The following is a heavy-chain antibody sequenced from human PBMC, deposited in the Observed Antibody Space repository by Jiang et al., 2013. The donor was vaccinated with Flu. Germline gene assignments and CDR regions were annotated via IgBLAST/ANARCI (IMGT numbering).Heavy chain of an antibody. CDR3: ASGAITIFGVAEENLDAFDI. D-gene: IGHD3-3*01. CDR2: INAGNGNT. V-gene: IGHV1-3*01. CDR1: GYTFTSYA. J-gene: IGHJ3*02. Sequence: SCKASGYTFTSYAMHWVRQAPGQRLEWMGWINAGNGNTKYSQKFQGRVTITRDTSASTAYMELSSLRSEDTAVYYCASGAITIFGVAEENLDAFDIWGQGTMVTVSS.